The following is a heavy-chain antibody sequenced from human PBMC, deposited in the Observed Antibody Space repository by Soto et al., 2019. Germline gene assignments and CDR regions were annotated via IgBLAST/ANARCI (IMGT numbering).Heavy chain of an antibody. CDR3: SSDSRGAGCGLVIHAFEN. Sequence: PGGSLRLSCAASGFTFRDFAMSWVRQSPGRGLEWVSTIGALVSTAFYADSVRGRFTISRDNSNNILYLQMNSLRAEDTAVYNCSSDSRGAGCGLVIHAFENWGQGAMVTVSS. J-gene: IGHJ3*02. D-gene: IGHD3-9*01. CDR2: IGALVSTA. V-gene: IGHV3-23*01. CDR1: GFTFRDFA.